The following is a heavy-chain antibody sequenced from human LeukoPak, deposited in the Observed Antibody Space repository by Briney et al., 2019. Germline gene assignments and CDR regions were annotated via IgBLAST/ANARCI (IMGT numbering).Heavy chain of an antibody. V-gene: IGHV1-69*04. CDR2: IIPILGIA. CDR3: ARVPYGSGSYYPLFYYGMDV. J-gene: IGHJ6*02. Sequence: ASVKVSCKASGGTFSSYAISWVRQAPGQGLEWMGRIIPILGIANYAQKFQGRVTITADKSTSTAYMELSSLRSEDTAVYYCARVPYGSGSYYPLFYYGMDVWGQGTTVTVSS. CDR1: GGTFSSYA. D-gene: IGHD3-10*01.